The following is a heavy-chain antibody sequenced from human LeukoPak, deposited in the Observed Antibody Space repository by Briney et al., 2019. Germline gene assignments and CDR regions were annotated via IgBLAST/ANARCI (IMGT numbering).Heavy chain of an antibody. CDR2: IRYDGSNK. CDR3: AKDLAAGTTGGDWFDP. Sequence: GGSLRLSCAASGFTFSSYGMHWVRQAPGKGLEWVAFIRYDGSNKYYADSVKGRFTISRDNSKKTLYLQMNSLRAEDTAVYYCAKDLAAGTTGGDWFDPWGQGTLVSVST. J-gene: IGHJ5*02. CDR1: GFTFSSYG. V-gene: IGHV3-30*02. D-gene: IGHD1-7*01.